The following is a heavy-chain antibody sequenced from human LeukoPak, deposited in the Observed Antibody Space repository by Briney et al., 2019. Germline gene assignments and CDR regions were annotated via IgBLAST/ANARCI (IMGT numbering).Heavy chain of an antibody. J-gene: IGHJ6*02. D-gene: IGHD5-12*01. Sequence: ASVKVSCKASGYTFTGYYMHWVRQAPGQGLEWMGWINPNSGGTNYAQKFQGRVTMTRDTSISTAYMELSRLRSDDTAVYFCAREEGGAAPYEAGMGLRGQGATVTVSS. V-gene: IGHV1-2*02. CDR3: AREEGGAAPYEAGMGL. CDR1: GYTFTGYY. CDR2: INPNSGGT.